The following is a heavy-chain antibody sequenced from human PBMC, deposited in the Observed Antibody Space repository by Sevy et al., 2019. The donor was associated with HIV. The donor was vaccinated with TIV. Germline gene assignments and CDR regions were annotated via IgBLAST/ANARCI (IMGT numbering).Heavy chain of an antibody. CDR3: AKVVRGDHYFDY. D-gene: IGHD3-10*01. CDR2: ISTSSSYI. Sequence: GGSLRLSCAASGFTFSSSIMNWVRQAPGKGLEWASSISTSSSYIYYADSLKGRFTISRDNAKNSLYLQMNSLRAEDTALYYCAKVVRGDHYFDYWGQGTLVTVSS. CDR1: GFTFSSSI. J-gene: IGHJ4*02. V-gene: IGHV3-21*01.